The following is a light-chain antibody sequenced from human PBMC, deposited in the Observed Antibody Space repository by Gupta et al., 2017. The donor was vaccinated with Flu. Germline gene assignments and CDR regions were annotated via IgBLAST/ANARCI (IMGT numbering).Light chain of an antibody. Sequence: EIVLTKSPATLSLSPGERATLSCRASQSVSSYLAWYQQKPGQAPRLLIYDASNRATGIPARFSGSGSGTDFTLTISSLEPEDVAVYYCQQLSNWPPITFGQGTRLEIK. J-gene: IGKJ5*01. V-gene: IGKV3-11*01. CDR1: QSVSSY. CDR2: DAS. CDR3: QQLSNWPPIT.